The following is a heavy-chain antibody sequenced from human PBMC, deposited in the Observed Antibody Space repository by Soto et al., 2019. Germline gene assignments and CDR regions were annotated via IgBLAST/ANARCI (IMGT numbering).Heavy chain of an antibody. CDR2: IKSKTDGGTT. D-gene: IGHD1-1*01. CDR3: TTDLFGTPHYYYYYYMDV. Sequence: EVQLVESGGGLVKPGGSLRLSCAASGFTFSNAWMSWVRQAPGKGLEWVGRIKSKTDGGTTDYAAPVKGRFTISRDDSKNTLYLQMNSLKTEDTAVYYCTTDLFGTPHYYYYYYMDVWGKGTTVTVSS. CDR1: GFTFSNAW. J-gene: IGHJ6*03. V-gene: IGHV3-15*01.